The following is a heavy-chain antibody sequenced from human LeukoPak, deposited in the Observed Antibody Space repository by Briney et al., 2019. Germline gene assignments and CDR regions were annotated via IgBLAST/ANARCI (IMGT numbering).Heavy chain of an antibody. V-gene: IGHV4-59*01. CDR3: AKSIASRGEIVFDI. Sequence: PSETLSLTCNVSNGSITSYYWGWVRQPPGKGLEFIGYIHYSGSTNYYPSFKSRFAISAEKSKNQFSLKLSSVSAADTALYFCAKSIASRGEIVFDIWGQGTMVTVSS. D-gene: IGHD6-6*01. CDR1: NGSITSYY. CDR2: IHYSGST. J-gene: IGHJ3*02.